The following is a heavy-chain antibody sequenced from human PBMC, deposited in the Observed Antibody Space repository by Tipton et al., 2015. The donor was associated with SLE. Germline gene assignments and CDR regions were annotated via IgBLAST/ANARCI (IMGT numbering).Heavy chain of an antibody. J-gene: IGHJ4*02. Sequence: GSLRLSCAASGFTVSRNYMTWVRQAPGKGLEWVSVIYTGGSTYYVDSVKGRFTISRDNSKNTLYLQMNSLRAEDTAVYYCARQPLEYYLDYWGQGNLVTVSS. CDR1: GFTVSRNY. CDR3: ARQPLEYYLDY. V-gene: IGHV3-53*05. D-gene: IGHD6-13*01. CDR2: IYTGGST.